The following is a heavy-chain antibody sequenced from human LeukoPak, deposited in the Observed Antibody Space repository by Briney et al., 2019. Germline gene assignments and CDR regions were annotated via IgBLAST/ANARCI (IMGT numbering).Heavy chain of an antibody. CDR1: GFSLSTSGVG. Sequence: SGPTLVKPTETLTLTCTFSGFSLSTSGVGVGWIRQPPGKALEWLALTYWDDDKRYSPSLKSRLTITKDTSKNQVVLTMTNMDPVDTATYFCAHVLYCGSSSCTYFDFWGQGTLLTVSS. CDR3: AHVLYCGSSSCTYFDF. J-gene: IGHJ4*02. V-gene: IGHV2-5*02. D-gene: IGHD2-2*01. CDR2: TYWDDDK.